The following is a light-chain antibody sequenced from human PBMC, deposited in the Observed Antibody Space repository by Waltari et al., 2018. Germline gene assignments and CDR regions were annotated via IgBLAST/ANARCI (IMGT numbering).Light chain of an antibody. J-gene: IGKJ2*01. CDR1: QSVVTN. Sequence: EIVLTQSPATLSVSPGETATLSCRASQSVVTNVAWYPYAPGQAPRLLIYEASTRPTGIPHRFSGSVSGTEFILTIDKLQSEDFALYYCQQYKRWPYAFGQGTKIEIK. V-gene: IGKV3-15*01. CDR3: QQYKRWPYA. CDR2: EAS.